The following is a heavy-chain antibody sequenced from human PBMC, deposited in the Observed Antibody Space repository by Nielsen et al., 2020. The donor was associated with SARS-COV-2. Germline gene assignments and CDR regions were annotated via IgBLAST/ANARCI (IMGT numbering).Heavy chain of an antibody. CDR1: GFTVSSNY. V-gene: IGHV3-9*01. CDR3: AKDVTPATGTFAFDI. Sequence: SLKISCAASGFTVSSNYMSWVRQAPGKGLEWVSGISWNSGTIGYVDSVKARFTISRDNAKNSLFLQMNSLRTEDTALYYCAKDVTPATGTFAFDIWGQGTMVTVSS. CDR2: ISWNSGTI. J-gene: IGHJ3*02. D-gene: IGHD6-13*01.